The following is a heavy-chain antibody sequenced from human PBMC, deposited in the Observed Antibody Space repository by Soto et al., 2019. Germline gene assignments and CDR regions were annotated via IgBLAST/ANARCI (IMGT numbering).Heavy chain of an antibody. CDR3: ARSGNPLEDNWFDP. D-gene: IGHD1-1*01. V-gene: IGHV4-39*01. J-gene: IGHJ5*02. CDR2: IYYSGST. CDR1: GGSISSSSYY. Sequence: SETLSLTCTVSGGSISSSSYYWGWIRQPPGKGLEWIGSIYYSGSTYYNPSLKSRVTISVDTSKNQFSLKLSSVTAADTAVYYCARSGNPLEDNWFDPWGQGTLVTVSS.